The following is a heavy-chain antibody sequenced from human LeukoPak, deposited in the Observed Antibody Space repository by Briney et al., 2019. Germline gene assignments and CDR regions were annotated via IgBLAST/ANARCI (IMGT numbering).Heavy chain of an antibody. CDR3: ARDDSAIGPFDY. D-gene: IGHD2-21*01. Sequence: ASLKVSCKASGYTFTSYGISWVRQAPGQGLEWMGWISAYNGNTNYAQKLQGRVTMTTDTSTSTAYMELRSLRSDDTAVYYCARDDSAIGPFDYWGQGTLVTVSS. J-gene: IGHJ4*02. CDR2: ISAYNGNT. V-gene: IGHV1-18*01. CDR1: GYTFTSYG.